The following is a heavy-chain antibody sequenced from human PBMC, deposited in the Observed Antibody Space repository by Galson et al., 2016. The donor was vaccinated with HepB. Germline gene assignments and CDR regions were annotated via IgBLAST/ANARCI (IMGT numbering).Heavy chain of an antibody. D-gene: IGHD4-17*01. CDR2: ISSSSSYI. Sequence: YLRLSCAASGFTFSSYSMNCARQAPGKGLEWVSSISSSSSYIYYADSVKGRFTISRDNAKNSLYLQMTSLRAEDTAVYYCARSNDYGDYYFDYWGQGTLVTVSS. V-gene: IGHV3-21*01. CDR1: GFTFSSYS. CDR3: ARSNDYGDYYFDY. J-gene: IGHJ4*02.